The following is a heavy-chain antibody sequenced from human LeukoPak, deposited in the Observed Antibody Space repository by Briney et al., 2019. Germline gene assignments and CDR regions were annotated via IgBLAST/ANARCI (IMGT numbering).Heavy chain of an antibody. CDR3: ARPLGNGYSYWYFDL. CDR1: GDSISLYY. J-gene: IGHJ2*01. Sequence: SETLSLTCTVSGDSISLYYWSWIRQSPGQGLEWIGYIYYSGDTRNNPSLQSRVTMSMDTSKNQISLRLSSVTAADTAVYYCARPLGNGYSYWYFDLWGRGTLVTVSS. V-gene: IGHV4-59*01. D-gene: IGHD3-22*01. CDR2: IYYSGDT.